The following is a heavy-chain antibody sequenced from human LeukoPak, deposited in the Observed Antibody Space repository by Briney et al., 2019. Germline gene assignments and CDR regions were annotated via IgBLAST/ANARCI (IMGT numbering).Heavy chain of an antibody. V-gene: IGHV1-18*01. D-gene: IGHD5-18*01. CDR1: GYTFTNYG. CDR3: ARGSSYGFSMGY. CDR2: ISTYNGDT. J-gene: IGHJ4*02. Sequence: ASVKVSCKASGYTFTNYGINWVRQAPGQGLEWMGWISTYNGDTNYAQKLQDRVTMTTDTSTSTAYMELRSLRSDDTAVYYCARGSSYGFSMGYWGQGTLATVSS.